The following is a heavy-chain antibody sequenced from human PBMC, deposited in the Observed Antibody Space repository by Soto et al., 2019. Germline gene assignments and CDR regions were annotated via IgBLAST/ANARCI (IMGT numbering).Heavy chain of an antibody. D-gene: IGHD3-3*01. J-gene: IGHJ4*02. CDR2: ISYDGSNK. Sequence: PVGSLRLSCAASGFTFSSNGMHWVRQDPGKGLAWVAVISYDGSNKYYAESVKGRFTISRDNSRDTLYLQMNRLRAEDPAVYYCASAASSGGKIFGVALDYWGQGTLVTVSS. CDR3: ASAASSGGKIFGVALDY. V-gene: IGHV3-30*03. CDR1: GFTFSSNG.